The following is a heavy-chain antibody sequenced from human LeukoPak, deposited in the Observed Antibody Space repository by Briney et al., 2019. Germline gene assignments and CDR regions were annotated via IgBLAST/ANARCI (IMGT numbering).Heavy chain of an antibody. V-gene: IGHV1-69*06. J-gene: IGHJ6*01. CDR1: GGTFSIYA. D-gene: IGHD3-16*01. Sequence: SVTVSFTASGGTFSIYAISWVRQAPGQGLEWMGGIIPIFGTANYAQKFQGRITITADKSTSTAYMELSSLRSEDTAMYYCARSNVLGYYNYVWGYGDTSTWGKGTTVTVSS. CDR2: IIPIFGTA. CDR3: ARSNVLGYYNYVWGYGDTST.